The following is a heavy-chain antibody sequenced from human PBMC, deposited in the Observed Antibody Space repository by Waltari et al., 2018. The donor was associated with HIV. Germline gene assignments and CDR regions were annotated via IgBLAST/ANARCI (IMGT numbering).Heavy chain of an antibody. CDR3: ARGGYYYDISGYYHY. D-gene: IGHD3-22*01. Sequence: QVQLVESGGGVVQPGRSLRLSCAASGFTFSNFAMHWVRQAPGKGMEGVEVIWYDGDNKFYADSVKGRFTISKDNSKNTLYLQMNSLRVEDTAVYYCARGGYYYDISGYYHYWGQGTLVTVSS. J-gene: IGHJ4*02. CDR1: GFTFSNFA. V-gene: IGHV3-33*01. CDR2: IWYDGDNK.